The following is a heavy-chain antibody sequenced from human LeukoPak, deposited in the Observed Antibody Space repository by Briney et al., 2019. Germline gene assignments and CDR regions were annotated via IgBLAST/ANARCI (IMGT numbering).Heavy chain of an antibody. J-gene: IGHJ4*02. D-gene: IGHD3-10*01. CDR1: GESITAYY. Sequence: SETLSLTCAVYGESITAYYWTWIRQPPGKRLEWIGEVRHSGSTNYNPSLKSRVTMSVDMSKNQISLQLKLVTAADTAVYYCAGATATGTGRAFHYWAQGNLVPVSS. V-gene: IGHV4-34*01. CDR3: AGATATGTGRAFHY. CDR2: VRHSGST.